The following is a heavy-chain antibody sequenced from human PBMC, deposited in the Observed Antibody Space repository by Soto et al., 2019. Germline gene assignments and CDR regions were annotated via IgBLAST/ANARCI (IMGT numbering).Heavy chain of an antibody. CDR3: ARESAVTKGPDAFDI. J-gene: IGHJ3*02. V-gene: IGHV4-59*01. CDR1: GGSISSYY. CDR2: IYYSGST. D-gene: IGHD4-17*01. Sequence: SETLSLTCTVSGGSISSYYWSWIRQPPGKGLEWIGYIYYSGSTNYNPSLKSRVTISVDTSKNQFSLKLSSVTAADTAVYYCARESAVTKGPDAFDIWGQGTMVTVS.